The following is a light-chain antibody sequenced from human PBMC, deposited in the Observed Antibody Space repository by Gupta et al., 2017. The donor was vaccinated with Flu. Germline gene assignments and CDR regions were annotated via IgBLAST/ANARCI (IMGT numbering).Light chain of an antibody. Sequence: DIVMTQSPLSLPVTPGEPASISCRSSQSLLHSNGYNYLDWYLQKPGQSPQLLIYLGSNRDAGVPDRFSGSGSGTDFTLKISRGEAEDVGVYYCRQALQNPLYSFGQGTKLEIK. CDR1: QSLLHSNGYNY. CDR3: RQALQNPLYS. J-gene: IGKJ2*03. V-gene: IGKV2-28*01. CDR2: LGS.